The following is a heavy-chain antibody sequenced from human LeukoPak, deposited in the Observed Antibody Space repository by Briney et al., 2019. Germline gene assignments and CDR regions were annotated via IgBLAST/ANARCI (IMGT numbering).Heavy chain of an antibody. V-gene: IGHV3-23*01. CDR3: ARGRYYFDY. CDR1: GFTFSSYA. Sequence: PGGSLRLSCAASGFTFSSYAMSWVRQAPGKGLEWVSAISGSGDSTYYADSAKGRFTISRDNAKNSLYLQMNSLRAEDTAVYYCARGRYYFDYWGQGTLVTVPS. CDR2: ISGSGDST. J-gene: IGHJ4*02. D-gene: IGHD3-10*01.